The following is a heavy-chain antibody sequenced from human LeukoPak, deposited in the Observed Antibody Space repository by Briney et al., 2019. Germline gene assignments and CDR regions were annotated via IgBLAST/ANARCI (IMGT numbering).Heavy chain of an antibody. CDR3: ATRYCSGGSCYWFDP. D-gene: IGHD2-15*01. V-gene: IGHV1-18*01. CDR1: GYTFNSYG. CDR2: ISAYNGHT. Sequence: ASVKVSCKASGYTFNSYGISWVRQAPGQGLEWMGWISAYNGHTNYAQKFQGRVTMTEDTSTDTAYMELSSLRSEDTAVYYCATRYCSGGSCYWFDPWGQGTLVTVSS. J-gene: IGHJ5*02.